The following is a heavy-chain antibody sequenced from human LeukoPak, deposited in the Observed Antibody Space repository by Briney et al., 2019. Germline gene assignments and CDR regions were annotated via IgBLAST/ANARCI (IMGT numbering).Heavy chain of an antibody. Sequence: SETPSLTCAVYGGSFSGYCWSWIRQPPGKGLEWIGEINHSGSTNYNPSLKSRVTISVDTSKNQFSLKLSSVTAADTAVYYCARGGVHDYGVDYWGQGTLVTVSS. D-gene: IGHD4-17*01. V-gene: IGHV4-34*01. CDR3: ARGGVHDYGVDY. CDR2: INHSGST. CDR1: GGSFSGYC. J-gene: IGHJ4*02.